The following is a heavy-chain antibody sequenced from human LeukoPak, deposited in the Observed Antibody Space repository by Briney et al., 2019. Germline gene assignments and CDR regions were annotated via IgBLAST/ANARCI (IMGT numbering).Heavy chain of an antibody. CDR1: GFTFSSYA. Sequence: GGSLRLSCAASGFTFSSYAMSWVRQAPGKGLEWVSAISGSGGSTYYADSVKGRFTISSDNSQNELYLQMNSLRADDSAIYYCAKDHSADGWPTFEYWGRGTLVTVSS. CDR2: ISGSGGST. V-gene: IGHV3-23*01. J-gene: IGHJ4*02. D-gene: IGHD5-24*01. CDR3: AKDHSADGWPTFEY.